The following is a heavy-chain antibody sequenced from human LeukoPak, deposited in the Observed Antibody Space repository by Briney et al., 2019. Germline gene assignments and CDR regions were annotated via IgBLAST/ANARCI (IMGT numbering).Heavy chain of an antibody. J-gene: IGHJ6*03. V-gene: IGHV3-23*01. CDR2: ISGSGGST. D-gene: IGHD1-1*01. Sequence: GGSLRLSCAASGFTFSSYGMSWVRQAPGKGLEWVSAISGSGGSTYYADSVKGRFTISRDNSKNTLYLQMNSLRAEDTAVYYCANQLERPLYYYYYMDVWGKGTTVTVSS. CDR1: GFTFSSYG. CDR3: ANQLERPLYYYYYMDV.